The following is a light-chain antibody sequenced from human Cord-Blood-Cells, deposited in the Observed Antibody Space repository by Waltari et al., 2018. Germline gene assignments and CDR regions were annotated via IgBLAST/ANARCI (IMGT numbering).Light chain of an antibody. CDR1: SSHIGSNT. CDR3: AAWDDSLNGWV. V-gene: IGLV1-44*01. J-gene: IGLJ3*02. CDR2: SNK. Sequence: QSVLTQPPSASGTPGQRVPISCSGSSSHIGSNTVNWYQQLPGTAPKLLIYSNKQRRSGVTDRFSGSKSGTSASLAISGLQSEDEADYYCAAWDDSLNGWVFGGGTKLTVL.